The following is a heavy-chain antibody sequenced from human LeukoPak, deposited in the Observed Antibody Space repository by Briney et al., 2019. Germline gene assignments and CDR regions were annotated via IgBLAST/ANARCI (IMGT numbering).Heavy chain of an antibody. Sequence: GGSLRLSCAASGFTFSDYSMNWVRQAPGKGLEWISYIGIDSGNTNYADSVKGRFTISGDKAKNSLYLQMNSLRVEDAAVYYCARDYKYAFDDWGQGTLVTVSS. D-gene: IGHD5-24*01. CDR2: IGIDSGNT. CDR1: GFTFSDYS. CDR3: ARDYKYAFDD. V-gene: IGHV3-48*01. J-gene: IGHJ4*02.